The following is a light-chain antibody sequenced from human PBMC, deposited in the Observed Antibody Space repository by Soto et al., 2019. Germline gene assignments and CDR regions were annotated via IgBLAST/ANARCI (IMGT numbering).Light chain of an antibody. CDR2: GAS. V-gene: IGKV3-20*01. Sequence: ETVLTQSPGTLSLSPGETATLSCRASQSVISNYLAWYQQKPDQAPRLLIYGASGRAAGIPDRFSGSGSGTDFTLTISRLEPEDFAVYYCQQYGSSPITFGQGTRLEIK. J-gene: IGKJ5*01. CDR1: QSVISNY. CDR3: QQYGSSPIT.